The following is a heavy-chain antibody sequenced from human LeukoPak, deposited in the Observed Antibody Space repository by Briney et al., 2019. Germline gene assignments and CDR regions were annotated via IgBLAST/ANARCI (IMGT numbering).Heavy chain of an antibody. CDR1: GFTFSSYS. D-gene: IGHD6-13*01. CDR2: ISSSSSYI. Sequence: GGSLRLSCAASGFTFSSYSMNWVRQAPGKGLEWVSSISSSSSYIYYADSVKGRFTISRDNAKNSLYLQMNSLRAEDTAVYYCARDGGIAAAGTGAWGQGTLVTVSS. CDR3: ARDGGIAAAGTGA. J-gene: IGHJ5*02. V-gene: IGHV3-21*01.